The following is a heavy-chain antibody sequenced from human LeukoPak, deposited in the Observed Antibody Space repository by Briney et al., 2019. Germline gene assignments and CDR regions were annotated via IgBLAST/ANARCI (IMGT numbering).Heavy chain of an antibody. CDR3: AKDRYDSSGHGDY. Sequence: PGGSLRLSCAASGNYWMHWVRQVPGKGLVWVSHINSDGSWTSYADSVKGRFTISRDNSKNTLYLQMNSLRAEDTAVYYCAKDRYDSSGHGDYWGQGTLVTVSS. J-gene: IGHJ4*02. CDR1: GNYW. CDR2: INSDGSWT. V-gene: IGHV3-74*01. D-gene: IGHD3-22*01.